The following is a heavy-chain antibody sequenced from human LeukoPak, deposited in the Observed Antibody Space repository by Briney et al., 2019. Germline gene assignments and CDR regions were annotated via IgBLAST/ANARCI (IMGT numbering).Heavy chain of an antibody. CDR3: ARGVVAPLYCSSTSCYWLRNPRWFDP. CDR1: GGSFSGYY. D-gene: IGHD2-2*01. CDR2: INHSGST. J-gene: IGHJ5*02. Sequence: SETLSLTCAVYGGSFSGYYWSWIRQPPGKGLEWIGEINHSGSTNYNPSLKSRVTISVDTSKNQFYLKLSSVTAADTAVYYCARGVVAPLYCSSTSCYWLRNPRWFDPWGQGTLVTVSS. V-gene: IGHV4-34*01.